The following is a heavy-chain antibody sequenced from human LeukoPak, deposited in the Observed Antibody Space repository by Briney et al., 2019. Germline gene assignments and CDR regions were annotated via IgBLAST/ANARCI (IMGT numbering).Heavy chain of an antibody. Sequence: GGSLRLSCAASGFTFSNYWMSWVRQAPGKGLEWVANIKQDGSDKYYVDSVKGRFTISRDNAKKSLYLQMNSLRAEDTAVYYCAELGITMIEGVWGKGTTVTISS. J-gene: IGHJ6*04. CDR2: IKQDGSDK. CDR3: AELGITMIEGV. D-gene: IGHD3-22*01. V-gene: IGHV3-7*01. CDR1: GFTFSNYW.